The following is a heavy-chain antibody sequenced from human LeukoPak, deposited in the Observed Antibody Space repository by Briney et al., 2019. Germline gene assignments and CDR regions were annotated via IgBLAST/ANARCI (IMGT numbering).Heavy chain of an antibody. Sequence: PSQTLSLTCTVSGGSISSGGYYWSWIRQHPGKGLEWIGYIYYSGSIYYNPSLKSRVTISVDTSKNQFSLKLSSVTAADTAVYYCARRYSGYGNAFDIWGQGTMVTVSS. CDR2: IYYSGSI. V-gene: IGHV4-31*03. CDR3: ARRYSGYGNAFDI. J-gene: IGHJ3*02. D-gene: IGHD5-12*01. CDR1: GGSISSGGYY.